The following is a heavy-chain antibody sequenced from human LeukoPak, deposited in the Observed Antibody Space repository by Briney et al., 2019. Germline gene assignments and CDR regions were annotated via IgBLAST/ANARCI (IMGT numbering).Heavy chain of an antibody. CDR2: INWNGGNT. J-gene: IGHJ5*02. CDR3: ASTIFGGFDP. V-gene: IGHV3-20*04. CDR1: GFTFDDYG. Sequence: GGSLRLSCAASGFTFDDYGMNWVRQAPGKGLEWVSGINWNGGNTGYADSVKGRFTISRDNAKNSLYLQMNSLRAEDTALYYCASTIFGGFDPWGQGTLVTVSS. D-gene: IGHD3-3*01.